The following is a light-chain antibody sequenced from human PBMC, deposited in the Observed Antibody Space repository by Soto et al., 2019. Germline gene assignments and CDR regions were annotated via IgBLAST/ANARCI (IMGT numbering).Light chain of an antibody. CDR1: QSVCSK. J-gene: IGKJ1*01. V-gene: IGKV3-15*01. Sequence: EIAMTQSPATLSASTGERATISCRASQSVCSKLAWYQLKPGQAPMLLIYRASSRATGIPARFSGSGSGTDSTLTISSLQSEDFAIYFCQHYNNWPPDRTFGQGTKVEIK. CDR3: QHYNNWPPDRT. CDR2: RAS.